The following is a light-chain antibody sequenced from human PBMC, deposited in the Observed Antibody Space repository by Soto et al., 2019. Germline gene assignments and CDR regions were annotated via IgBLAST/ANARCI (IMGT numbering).Light chain of an antibody. Sequence: DIPMTQSPSSLSASVGDRVTITCRASQGISNYLAWYQQKPGKVPKLLIYAASTLQSGVPSRFSGSGSGTDFTLTISSLQPEGVATYYCQKYNSAPLFTFGPGTKVDIK. CDR2: AAS. V-gene: IGKV1-27*01. CDR3: QKYNSAPLFT. CDR1: QGISNY. J-gene: IGKJ3*01.